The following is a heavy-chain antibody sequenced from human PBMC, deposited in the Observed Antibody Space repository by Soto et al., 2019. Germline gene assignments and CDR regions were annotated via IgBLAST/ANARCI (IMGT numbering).Heavy chain of an antibody. V-gene: IGHV3-74*01. J-gene: IGHJ4*02. CDR3: VRHFDK. CDR2: IISDGSST. Sequence: PGESLKISCAASGFTFSSYWMHWVRQAPGKGLVWVSRIISDGSSTTYADSVKGRFTISRDNAKNTLYLQMNSLRAEDTAVYYCVRHFDKWGQGTLVTVSS. CDR1: GFTFSSYW.